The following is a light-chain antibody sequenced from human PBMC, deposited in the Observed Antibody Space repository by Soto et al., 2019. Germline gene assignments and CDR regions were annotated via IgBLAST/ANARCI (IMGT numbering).Light chain of an antibody. CDR1: SSDVGSYNL. V-gene: IGLV2-14*02. CDR2: EGS. Sequence: QSALTQPASVSGSPGQSITISCTGTSSDVGSYNLVSWYQQHPGKAPKLMIYEGSKRPSGVSNRFSGSKSGNTASLTISGLQAEDEADYYCASYRSTGTLVFGGGTKLTVL. J-gene: IGLJ3*02. CDR3: ASYRSTGTLV.